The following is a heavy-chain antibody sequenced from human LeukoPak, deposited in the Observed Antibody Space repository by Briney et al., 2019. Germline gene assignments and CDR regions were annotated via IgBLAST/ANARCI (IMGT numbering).Heavy chain of an antibody. J-gene: IGHJ4*02. D-gene: IGHD6-13*01. V-gene: IGHV1-2*06. CDR2: INPNSGGT. CDR3: ARGEYSSSWDHYYFDY. CDR1: GYTFTGYY. Sequence: ASVKVSCKASGYTFTGYYMHWVRQAPGQGLEWMGRINPNSGGTNHAQTFQGRVTMTRDTSITTAYLEVSSLRSDDTAVYYCARGEYSSSWDHYYFDYWGQGTLVTVSS.